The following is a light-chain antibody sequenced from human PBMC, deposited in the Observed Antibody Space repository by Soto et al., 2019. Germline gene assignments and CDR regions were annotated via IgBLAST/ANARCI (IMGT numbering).Light chain of an antibody. V-gene: IGKV1-9*01. CDR1: QGISSY. CDR3: QQLNNYPLT. J-gene: IGKJ4*01. Sequence: DIQLTQSPSFLSASVGDRVTITCRASQGISSYLAWYQQKPGKAPNLLIYAASPLQSGVPSRFSGSGSGTEFTHTISSLQPEDFATYYCQQLNNYPLTFGGGTKVEIK. CDR2: AAS.